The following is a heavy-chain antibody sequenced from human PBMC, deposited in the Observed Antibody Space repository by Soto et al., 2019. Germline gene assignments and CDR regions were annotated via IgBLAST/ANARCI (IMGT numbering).Heavy chain of an antibody. CDR3: ARDYCTNGLCMGGGAY. CDR2: IIPIFGTA. V-gene: IGHV1-69*01. J-gene: IGHJ4*02. D-gene: IGHD2-8*01. Sequence: QVQLVQSGAEVKKPGSSVKVSCKASGGTFSSYAISWVRQAPGQGLEWMGGIIPIFGTANYAQKFQGRVTITADESTCTAYVELSSLRSEGRVVYYCARDYCTNGLCMGGGAYWGQGTLVTVS. CDR1: GGTFSSYA.